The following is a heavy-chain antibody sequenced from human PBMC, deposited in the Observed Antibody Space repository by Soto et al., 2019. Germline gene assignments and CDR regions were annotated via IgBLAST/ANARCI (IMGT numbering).Heavy chain of an antibody. V-gene: IGHV4-34*01. J-gene: IGHJ6*03. D-gene: IGHD2-2*02. CDR1: GVSSSGYY. CDR3: AFGNTFYYYYMDV. CDR2: VNHSGTT. Sequence: SETLSLTCAVSGVSSSGYYWSWIRQPPGKGLEWVGEVNHSGTTHYSPSLKSRVTISVDTSRNQFSLRLTSVTAADTAIYYCAFGNTFYYYYMDVWGKGTTVTVSS.